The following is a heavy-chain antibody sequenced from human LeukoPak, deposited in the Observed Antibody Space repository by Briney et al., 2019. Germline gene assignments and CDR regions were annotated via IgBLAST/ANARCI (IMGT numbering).Heavy chain of an antibody. Sequence: KASETLSLTCGVSGGSFSGHYWTWLRQTPGKGLEWMGEINHDGVTNYNPSLKSRVSISIDTSTNEISLNMSSVTAADIGIYYCARGRNWQTFYHYYMDVWGKGATVTVS. D-gene: IGHD1-14*01. V-gene: IGHV4-34*01. J-gene: IGHJ6*03. CDR1: GGSFSGHY. CDR3: ARGRNWQTFYHYYMDV. CDR2: INHDGVT.